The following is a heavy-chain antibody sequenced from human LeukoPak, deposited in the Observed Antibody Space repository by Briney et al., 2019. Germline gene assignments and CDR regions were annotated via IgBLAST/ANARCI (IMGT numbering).Heavy chain of an antibody. CDR3: AKAQKRDILTGYYTAFDS. CDR2: IRYDGSDK. D-gene: IGHD3-9*01. CDR1: GFTFRTYG. V-gene: IGHV3-30*02. J-gene: IGHJ4*02. Sequence: PGGSLRLSCAASGFTFRTYGMHWVRQAPGKGLEGVASIRYDGSDKYYAGAVKGRFTISRDNSKNTLYLQMNSLRAEDTAVYYCAKAQKRDILTGYYTAFDSWGQGTLVTVSS.